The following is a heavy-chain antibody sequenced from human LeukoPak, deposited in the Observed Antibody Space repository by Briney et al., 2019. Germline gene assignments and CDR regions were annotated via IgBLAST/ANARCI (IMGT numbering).Heavy chain of an antibody. CDR3: ARGLYGSGRRSLMAH. V-gene: IGHV3-20*04. Sequence: GGSLRLSCAASGFTFDNYGMSWVRQAPGKGLEWVSSINWNGGSTGYADSAKGRFTISRDNAETSLFLQMTSLRVEDTAIYYCARGLYGSGRRSLMAHWGPGTLVAVSS. CDR2: INWNGGST. D-gene: IGHD3-10*01. J-gene: IGHJ4*02. CDR1: GFTFDNYG.